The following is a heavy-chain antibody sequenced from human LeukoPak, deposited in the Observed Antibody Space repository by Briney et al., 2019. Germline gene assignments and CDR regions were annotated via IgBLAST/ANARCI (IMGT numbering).Heavy chain of an antibody. V-gene: IGHV3-21*01. J-gene: IGHJ4*02. CDR1: GFTFSSLS. CDR2: ISTSSSYI. Sequence: GGSVRLSCAVSGFTFSSLSMNWVRQAPGKGLEWVSSISTSSSYIYYAESLKGRFTISRDKAKNSLYLQMNSLRAEDTAVYYCATDALGFDYSGQGTLVTVSS. CDR3: ATDALGFDY. D-gene: IGHD3-16*01.